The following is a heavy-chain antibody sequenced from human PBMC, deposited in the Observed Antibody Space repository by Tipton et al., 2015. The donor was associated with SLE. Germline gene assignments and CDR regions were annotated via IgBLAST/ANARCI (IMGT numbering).Heavy chain of an antibody. V-gene: IGHV4-4*07. CDR1: GDSMASYY. D-gene: IGHD4-17*01. CDR3: ARYDYGETYYFDL. J-gene: IGHJ4*02. CDR2: TFIRGST. Sequence: TLSLTCTVSGDSMASYYWSWIRQPAGKGLEWIGRTFIRGSTDYNPSLKSRVTISLDTSKNQVSLHLTSVTAADTAVYYCARYDYGETYYFDLWGPGKLVTVSS.